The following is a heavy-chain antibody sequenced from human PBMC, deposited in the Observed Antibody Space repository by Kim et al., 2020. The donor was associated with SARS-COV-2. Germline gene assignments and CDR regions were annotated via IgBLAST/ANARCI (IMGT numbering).Heavy chain of an antibody. CDR2: INHSGST. CDR1: GGSFSGYY. D-gene: IGHD3-10*01. J-gene: IGHJ5*02. V-gene: IGHV4-34*01. Sequence: SETLSLTCAVYGGSFSGYYWSWIRQPPGKGLEWIGEINHSGSTKYNPSLKSRVTISVDTSKNQFSLKLSSVTAADTAVYYWARERLAMVRGVITNWFDPWGQGTLVTVSS. CDR3: ARERLAMVRGVITNWFDP.